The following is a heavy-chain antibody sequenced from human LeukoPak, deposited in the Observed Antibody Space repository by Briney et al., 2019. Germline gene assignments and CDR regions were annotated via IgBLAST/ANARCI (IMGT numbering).Heavy chain of an antibody. CDR2: INPSGDST. Sequence: ASVKVSCKASGYTFSSYYMHWVRQAPGQGLEGMGIINPSGDSTKYAQKLQGRVTMNSDTSTSTVYMELSSLRSEDTAVYYCARDDSSGPQVYWGQGTLVTVSS. CDR3: ARDDSSGPQVY. J-gene: IGHJ4*02. D-gene: IGHD3-22*01. V-gene: IGHV1-46*01. CDR1: GYTFSSYY.